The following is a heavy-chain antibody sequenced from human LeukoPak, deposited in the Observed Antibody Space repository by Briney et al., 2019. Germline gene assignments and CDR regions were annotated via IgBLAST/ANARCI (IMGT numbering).Heavy chain of an antibody. Sequence: GGSLRLSCAASGFTFSSYAMHWVRQAPGKGLEWVAVISYDGSNKYYADSVKGRFTISRDNSKNTLYLQMNSLRAEDTAVYYCARDQYSSGWYYYYYGMDVWGRGTTVTVSS. CDR2: ISYDGSNK. D-gene: IGHD6-19*01. CDR1: GFTFSSYA. V-gene: IGHV3-30-3*01. J-gene: IGHJ6*02. CDR3: ARDQYSSGWYYYYYGMDV.